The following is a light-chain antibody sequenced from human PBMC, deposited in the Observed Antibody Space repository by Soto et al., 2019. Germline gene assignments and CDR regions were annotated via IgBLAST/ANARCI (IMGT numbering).Light chain of an antibody. CDR3: QQYGSSPPYT. CDR2: GAS. V-gene: IGKV3-20*01. J-gene: IGKJ2*01. CDR1: QSVSDNY. Sequence: EIVLTQSPGTLSLSPGERATLSCRASQSVSDNYLAWYQQKPGRAPRLLIYGASTRATGFPDRFSGSGSETDFTLTISRLEPEGSAVYYCQQYGSSPPYTFGQGTKLEI.